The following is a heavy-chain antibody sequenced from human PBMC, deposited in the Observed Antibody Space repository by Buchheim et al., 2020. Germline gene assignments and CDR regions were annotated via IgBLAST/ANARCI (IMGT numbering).Heavy chain of an antibody. D-gene: IGHD3-22*01. Sequence: QVQLVESGGGVVQPGRSLRLSCAASGFTFSSYAMHWVRQAPGKGLEWVSVISYDGSNKYYADSVKGRFTISRDNSKNTLYPQMNSLRAEDTAVYYCARDGGERITMIVVVNLPDYWGQGTL. CDR2: ISYDGSNK. J-gene: IGHJ4*02. CDR1: GFTFSSYA. V-gene: IGHV3-30-3*01. CDR3: ARDGGERITMIVVVNLPDY.